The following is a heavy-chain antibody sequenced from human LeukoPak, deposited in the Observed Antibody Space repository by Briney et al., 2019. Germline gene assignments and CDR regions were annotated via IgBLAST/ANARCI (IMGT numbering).Heavy chain of an antibody. CDR2: ISAYSGDT. D-gene: IGHD2-21*01. CDR1: GYTFTSYG. Sequence: ASVKVSCKASGYTFTSYGISWVRQAPGQGLEWMGWISAYSGDTNYAQKFQGRATMTTDTSTSTAYMELRSLSSDDTAVYYCGRGPKAGCPHHHIGVWGRGTTVTVSS. V-gene: IGHV1-18*01. CDR3: GRGPKAGCPHHHIGV. J-gene: IGHJ6*02.